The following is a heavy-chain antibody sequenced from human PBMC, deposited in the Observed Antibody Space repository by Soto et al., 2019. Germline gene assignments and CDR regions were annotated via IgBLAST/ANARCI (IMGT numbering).Heavy chain of an antibody. Sequence: SETLSLTCAVYGGSFSGYYWTWIRQPPGTGLEWIGEINHSGSTNYNPSLKSRVTISVDTSKNQFSLKLSSVTAADTAVYYCARHNGGYSGYEFDYWGQGTLVTVSS. CDR2: INHSGST. CDR1: GGSFSGYY. D-gene: IGHD5-12*01. CDR3: ARHNGGYSGYEFDY. V-gene: IGHV4-34*01. J-gene: IGHJ4*02.